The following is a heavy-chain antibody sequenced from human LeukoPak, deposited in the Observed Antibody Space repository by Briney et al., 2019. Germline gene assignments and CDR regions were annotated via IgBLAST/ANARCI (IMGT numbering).Heavy chain of an antibody. CDR1: GYTFTSYG. J-gene: IGHJ4*02. CDR3: ARALYGSGRVPDY. V-gene: IGHV1-18*01. CDR2: ISPYNDNT. Sequence: GASVKVSCKASGYTFTSYGISWVRQAPGQGLEWMGWISPYNDNTYYAQNLQGRLTMTTDTSTSTAYMELRSLRSDDTAVYYCARALYGSGRVPDYWGQGTLVTVSS. D-gene: IGHD3-10*01.